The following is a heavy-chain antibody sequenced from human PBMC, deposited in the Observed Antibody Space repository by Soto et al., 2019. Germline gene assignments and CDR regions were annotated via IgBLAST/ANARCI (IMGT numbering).Heavy chain of an antibody. Sequence: SETLSLTCTVSGGSISSYYWSWIQQPAGKXLEWIGRIYTSGSTNYNPSLKSRVTMSVDTSKNQFSLKLSSVTAADTAVYYCARAPIRYCSSTSCYTPWGMDVWGQGTTVTVSS. CDR3: ARAPIRYCSSTSCYTPWGMDV. V-gene: IGHV4-4*07. CDR1: GGSISSYY. J-gene: IGHJ6*02. D-gene: IGHD2-2*02. CDR2: IYTSGST.